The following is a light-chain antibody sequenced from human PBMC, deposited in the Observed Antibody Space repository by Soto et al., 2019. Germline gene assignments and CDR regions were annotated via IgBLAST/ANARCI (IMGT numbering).Light chain of an antibody. Sequence: EIVLTQSPGTLALSPGERATLSCRASQSVTSSYLAWYQKKPGQAPRLLIYGASNRANGIPDRFSGSGSGTDFTLTISNLEPEDFAVYYCQQYGSSPYTIGQGTQLEIK. J-gene: IGKJ2*01. CDR3: QQYGSSPYT. CDR1: QSVTSSY. CDR2: GAS. V-gene: IGKV3-20*01.